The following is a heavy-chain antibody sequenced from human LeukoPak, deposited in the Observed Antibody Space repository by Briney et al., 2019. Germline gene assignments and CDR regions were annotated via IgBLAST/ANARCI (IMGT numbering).Heavy chain of an antibody. CDR2: IGKAGDT. V-gene: IGHV3-13*04. Sequence: GRSLRLSYAASGFTFSRYDKHWARHATGKGLEWGSGIGKAGDTYYSGSVKGQFTISRENAKISLYLEMNSLGAGGTAVYYCTRGAAGFDYWGQGTLVTVSS. D-gene: IGHD6-13*01. CDR3: TRGAAGFDY. CDR1: GFTFSRYD. J-gene: IGHJ4*02.